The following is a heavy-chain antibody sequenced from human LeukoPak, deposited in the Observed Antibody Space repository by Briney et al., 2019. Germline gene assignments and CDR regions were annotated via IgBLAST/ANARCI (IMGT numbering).Heavy chain of an antibody. V-gene: IGHV1-2*02. J-gene: IGHJ4*02. Sequence: ASVKVSCKASGYTFTAYYLHWVRQAPGPGLEWRGWINPNSGDTIYAQKFQGRVTMTRDTSISTAYLELIRLTSDDTAVYYCARSPSRGRFDYWGQGTLVTVSS. CDR2: INPNSGDT. CDR1: GYTFTAYY. CDR3: ARSPSRGRFDY.